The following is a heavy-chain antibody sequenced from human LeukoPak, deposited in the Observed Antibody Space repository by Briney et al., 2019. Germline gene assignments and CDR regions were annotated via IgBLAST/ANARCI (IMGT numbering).Heavy chain of an antibody. J-gene: IGHJ4*02. D-gene: IGHD4-11*01. Sequence: PGGSLRLSCAASGFTFSSYVMSWVRQAPGKGLEWVSVIGTSGGSTIYADSMKGRFTISRDDSKNTLYLQLNSLRAEDTAVYYCARRNNYCGDYWGQGTLVTVSS. CDR2: IGTSGGST. CDR1: GFTFSSYV. V-gene: IGHV3-23*01. CDR3: ARRNNYCGDY.